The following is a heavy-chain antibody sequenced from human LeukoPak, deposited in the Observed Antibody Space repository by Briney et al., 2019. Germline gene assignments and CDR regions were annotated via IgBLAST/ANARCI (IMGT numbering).Heavy chain of an antibody. Sequence: GGSLRLSCTASGFTFSSSWKHWVRQAPGKGLVWVSRINSDASSTSYADSVKGRFTISRDNAKNTLYLQMNGLRAEDTAVYYCARALEPALYNWIDPWGQGTLVTVSS. J-gene: IGHJ5*02. V-gene: IGHV3-74*01. D-gene: IGHD1-1*01. CDR3: ARALEPALYNWIDP. CDR1: GFTFSSSW. CDR2: INSDASST.